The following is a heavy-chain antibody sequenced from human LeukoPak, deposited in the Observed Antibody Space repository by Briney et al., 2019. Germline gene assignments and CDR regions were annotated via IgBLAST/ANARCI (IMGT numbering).Heavy chain of an antibody. CDR2: IYYSGRT. CDR3: ARSGSTAFDY. J-gene: IGHJ4*02. V-gene: IGHV4-59*01. Sequence: SETLSLTCTVSGGTISGFYWSWIRQPPGKGLEWIGYIYYSGRTSYNPSLKSRVTISVDTSKNQFSLNLTSVTAADTAVYYCARSGSTAFDYWGQGTLVTVSS. CDR1: GGTISGFY. D-gene: IGHD1-26*01.